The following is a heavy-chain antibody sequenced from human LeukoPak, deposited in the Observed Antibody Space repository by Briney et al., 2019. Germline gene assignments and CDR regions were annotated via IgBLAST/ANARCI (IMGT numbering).Heavy chain of an antibody. J-gene: IGHJ5*02. V-gene: IGHV3-48*03. CDR1: GFDHRTYE. Sequence: GGPLTLLCAASGFDHRTYEVKWVRQAPGKGREGLTDITISGHNKNYTVSVKGRYTIYRDNARTSLYLQMNSLRVEDTGVYYCARGDPHADLWGQGTLVTVSS. CDR2: ITISGHNK. CDR3: ARGDPHADL.